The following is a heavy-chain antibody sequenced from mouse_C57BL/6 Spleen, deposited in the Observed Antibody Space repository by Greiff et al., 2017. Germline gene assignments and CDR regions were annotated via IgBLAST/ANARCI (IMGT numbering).Heavy chain of an antibody. D-gene: IGHD2-14*01. Sequence: VQLQQPGAELVKPGASVKLSCKASGYTFNSYWMHWVKQRPGQGLEWIGMIHPNSGSTKYNEKFKSKATLTVEKSSSTAYMQLSSLTSEYSAVYYCARGDYRYFDYWGQGTTLTVSS. CDR2: IHPNSGST. J-gene: IGHJ2*01. CDR3: ARGDYRYFDY. V-gene: IGHV1-64*01. CDR1: GYTFNSYW.